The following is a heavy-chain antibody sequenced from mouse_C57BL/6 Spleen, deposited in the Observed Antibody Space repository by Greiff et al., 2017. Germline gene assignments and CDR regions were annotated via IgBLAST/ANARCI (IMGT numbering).Heavy chain of an antibody. J-gene: IGHJ1*03. CDR1: GYTFTDYY. CDR3: ARGYGSSYGYFDV. V-gene: IGHV1-76*01. CDR2: IYPGSGNT. Sequence: VKLQESGAELVRPGASVKLSCKASGYTFTDYYINWVKQRPGQGLEWIARIYPGSGNTYYNEKFKGKATLTAEKSSSTAYMQLSSLTSEDSAVYFCARGYGSSYGYFDVWGTGTTVTVSS. D-gene: IGHD1-1*01.